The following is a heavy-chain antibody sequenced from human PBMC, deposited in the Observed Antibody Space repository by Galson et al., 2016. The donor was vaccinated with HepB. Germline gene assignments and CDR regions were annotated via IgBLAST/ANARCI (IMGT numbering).Heavy chain of an antibody. Sequence: QSGAEVKKPGESLKISCKGSEYMFTHYWIGWVRQMPGEGLEWMAIIYPGDSDTRYSPSFQGQVTISADKSISTAYLQLTTLKASDTALYYCVLTHGDYHYFDYWGQGTLVTVSS. J-gene: IGHJ4*02. CDR3: VLTHGDYHYFDY. V-gene: IGHV5-51*01. CDR1: EYMFTHYW. CDR2: IYPGDSDT. D-gene: IGHD4-17*01.